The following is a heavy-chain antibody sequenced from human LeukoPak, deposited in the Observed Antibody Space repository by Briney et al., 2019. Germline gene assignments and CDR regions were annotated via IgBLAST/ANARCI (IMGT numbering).Heavy chain of an antibody. Sequence: GGSLRLSCAASGFTFSSYAMRWVRQAPGKGLEWVSAISGSGDSTYYADSVKGRFTISRDNSKNTLYLQMNSLRAEDTAVYYCAREGYFDSSGPSGWGQGTLVTVSS. CDR1: GFTFSSYA. D-gene: IGHD3-22*01. V-gene: IGHV3-23*01. CDR2: ISGSGDST. CDR3: AREGYFDSSGPSG. J-gene: IGHJ4*02.